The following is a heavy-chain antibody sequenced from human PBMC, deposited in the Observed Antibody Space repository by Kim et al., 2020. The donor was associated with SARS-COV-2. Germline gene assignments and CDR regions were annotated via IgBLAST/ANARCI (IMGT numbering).Heavy chain of an antibody. CDR3: ARATIQLSQFDP. V-gene: IGHV1-18*01. D-gene: IGHD2-2*01. Sequence: QKHQGRVTMPTDTSPSTAYMELRSLRSDDTAVYYCARATIQLSQFDPWGQGTLVTVSS. J-gene: IGHJ5*02.